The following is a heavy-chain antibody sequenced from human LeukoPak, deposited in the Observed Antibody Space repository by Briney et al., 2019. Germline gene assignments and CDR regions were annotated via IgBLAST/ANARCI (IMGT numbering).Heavy chain of an antibody. CDR2: VSAYNGNT. D-gene: IGHD3-22*01. Sequence: ASVKVSCKASGYTFTSYGISWVRQAPGQGVEWMGWVSAYNGNTNYAQKIQGRVTMTTDTFKSTAYMELRSLRSDDTAVYYCARTARTDYYDSSGHYFDYWGQGTLVTVSS. V-gene: IGHV1-18*01. CDR1: GYTFTSYG. CDR3: ARTARTDYYDSSGHYFDY. J-gene: IGHJ4*02.